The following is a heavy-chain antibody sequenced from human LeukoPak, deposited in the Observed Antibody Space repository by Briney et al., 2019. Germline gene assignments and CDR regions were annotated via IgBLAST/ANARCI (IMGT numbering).Heavy chain of an antibody. V-gene: IGHV4-59*01. CDR3: ARAGYSYGDEFDY. J-gene: IGHJ4*02. CDR2: IYYSGST. D-gene: IGHD5-18*01. Sequence: SETLSLTCTVSGGSISSYYWSWIRQPAGKGLEWIGYIYYSGSTNYNPSLKSRVTISVDTSKNQFSLKLSSVTAADTAVYYCARAGYSYGDEFDYWGQGTLVTVSS. CDR1: GGSISSYY.